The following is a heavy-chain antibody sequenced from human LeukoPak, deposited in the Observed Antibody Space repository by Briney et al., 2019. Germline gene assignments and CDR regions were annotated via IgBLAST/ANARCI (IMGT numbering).Heavy chain of an antibody. Sequence: ASVKVSRKASGYTFTGYYMHWVRQAPGQGLEWMGWINPNSGGTNYAQKFQGRVTMTRDTSISTAYMELSRLRSDDTAVYYCARDDFPYCSGGSCYSDYYYYMDVCGKGTTVTVSS. CDR1: GYTFTGYY. V-gene: IGHV1-2*02. CDR2: INPNSGGT. D-gene: IGHD2-15*01. CDR3: ARDDFPYCSGGSCYSDYYYYMDV. J-gene: IGHJ6*03.